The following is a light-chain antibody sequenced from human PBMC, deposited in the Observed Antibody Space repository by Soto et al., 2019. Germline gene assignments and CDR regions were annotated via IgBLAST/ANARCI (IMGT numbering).Light chain of an antibody. V-gene: IGKV3-11*01. CDR1: QSVNSY. CDR3: QQRSNWPPIT. Sequence: EIGLTQSQATLSLSPGERATRTCRASQSVNSYLAWYQQKPGQGPRLLIYDASNRATGIPARFSGSGSGTDFTLTISSLEPEDFAVYYCQQRSNWPPITFGQGTRLEIK. CDR2: DAS. J-gene: IGKJ5*01.